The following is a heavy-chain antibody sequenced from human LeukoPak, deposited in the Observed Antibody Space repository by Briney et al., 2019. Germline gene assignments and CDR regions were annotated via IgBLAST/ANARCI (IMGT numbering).Heavy chain of an antibody. V-gene: IGHV3-30*02. Sequence: GGSLRLSCAASGFTFSSYGIYWVRQAPGKGLQWVAFIRYDGSNKYYADSVKGRFTISRDNSKNTLYLQMNSLRAGDTAVYYCAKPHFDDWGQGTLVTVSS. CDR3: AKPHFDD. J-gene: IGHJ4*02. CDR1: GFTFSSYG. CDR2: IRYDGSNK.